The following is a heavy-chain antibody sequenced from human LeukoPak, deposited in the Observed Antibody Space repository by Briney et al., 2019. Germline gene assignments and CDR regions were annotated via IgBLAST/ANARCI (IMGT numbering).Heavy chain of an antibody. Sequence: ASVKVSCKASGYTFTGYYMHWVRQAPGQGLEWMGWINPNSGGTNYAQKFQGRVTITADESTSTAYMELSSLRSEDTAVYYCAVYDSSGYYSEDAFDIWGQGTMVTVSS. J-gene: IGHJ3*02. D-gene: IGHD3-22*01. V-gene: IGHV1-2*02. CDR2: INPNSGGT. CDR1: GYTFTGYY. CDR3: AVYDSSGYYSEDAFDI.